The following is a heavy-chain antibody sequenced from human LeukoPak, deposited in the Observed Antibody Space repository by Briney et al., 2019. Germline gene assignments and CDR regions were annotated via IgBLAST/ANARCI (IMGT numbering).Heavy chain of an antibody. V-gene: IGHV1-24*01. Sequence: ASVKVSCKVSGYTLTELSMHWVRQAPGKGLEWMGGFDPEDGETIYAQKFQGRVTMTEDTSTDTAYMELSSLRSEDTAAYYCATVLLVVPAAGYNWFDPWGQGTLVTVSS. CDR1: GYTLTELS. CDR2: FDPEDGET. J-gene: IGHJ5*02. D-gene: IGHD2-2*01. CDR3: ATVLLVVPAAGYNWFDP.